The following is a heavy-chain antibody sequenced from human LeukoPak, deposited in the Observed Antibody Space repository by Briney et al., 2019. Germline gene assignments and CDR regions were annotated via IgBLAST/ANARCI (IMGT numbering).Heavy chain of an antibody. CDR2: IKQDGSEK. CDR3: AREGFYYFDF. Sequence: PGGSLRLSCAASGFTFSRYWMSWVRQAPGKGLEWVANIKQDGSEKYYVDSVKGRFTIFRDNAKNLLYLQMNSLRAEDTAVYYCAREGFYYFDFWGQGALVTVAS. J-gene: IGHJ4*01. CDR1: GFTFSRYW. V-gene: IGHV3-7*01.